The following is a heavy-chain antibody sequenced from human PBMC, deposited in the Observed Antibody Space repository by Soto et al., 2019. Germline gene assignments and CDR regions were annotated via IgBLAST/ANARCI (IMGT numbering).Heavy chain of an antibody. CDR2: TSAYNGNT. J-gene: IGHJ4*02. CDR1: GYTFTSYA. CDR3: ARNLPPVDY. V-gene: IGHV1-18*01. Sequence: QVQLVQSGAEVKNHGASVKDSCKASGYTFTSYAISCVRQAPGQELEWMGWTSAYNGNTNYAQKLQGRVTMTTETSTITAYMELRSLRSDDTAVYYCARNLPPVDYWGQGTLVSVSS.